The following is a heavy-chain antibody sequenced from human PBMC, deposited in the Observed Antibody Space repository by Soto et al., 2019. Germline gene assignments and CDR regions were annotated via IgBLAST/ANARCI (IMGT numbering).Heavy chain of an antibody. CDR1: GGSISSYY. CDR2: IYYSGST. Sequence: QVQLQESGPGLVKPSETLSLTCTVSGGSISSYYWSWIRQPPGKGLEWIGYIYYSGSTNYNPSLNSRVTISVDPSKNQFSLKLSSVTAADTAVYYCARHQPDSSGYYYYYYGMDVWGQGTTVTVSS. D-gene: IGHD3-22*01. V-gene: IGHV4-59*08. J-gene: IGHJ6*02. CDR3: ARHQPDSSGYYYYYYGMDV.